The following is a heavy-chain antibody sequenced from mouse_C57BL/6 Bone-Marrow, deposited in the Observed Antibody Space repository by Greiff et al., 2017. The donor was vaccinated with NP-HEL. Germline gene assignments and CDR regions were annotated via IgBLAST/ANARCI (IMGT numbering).Heavy chain of an antibody. V-gene: IGHV1-81*01. CDR3: ARCTAVVPFAY. CDR1: GYTFTSYG. Sequence: QVQLKQSGAELARPGASVKLSCKASGYTFTSYGISWVKQRTGQGLEWIGEIYPRSGNIYYNEKFKGKATLTADKSSSTAYMELRSLTSEDSAVYICARCTAVVPFAYWGQGTLVTVSA. J-gene: IGHJ3*01. D-gene: IGHD1-1*01. CDR2: IYPRSGNI.